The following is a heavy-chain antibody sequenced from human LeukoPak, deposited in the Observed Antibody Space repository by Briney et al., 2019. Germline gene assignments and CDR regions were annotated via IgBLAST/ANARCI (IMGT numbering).Heavy chain of an antibody. CDR3: TDLGDDGVG. CDR2: IKSKTDGGTT. D-gene: IGHD3-10*01. J-gene: IGHJ4*02. CDR1: GFAFRNAW. Sequence: GGSLRLSCAASGFAFRNAWMSWVRQAPGKGLEWVARIKSKTDGGTTEYAAPVKGRFSISRGDSKNMLYLQMNSLKTEDTAVYQCTDLGDDGVGWGQGTRVTVSS. V-gene: IGHV3-15*01.